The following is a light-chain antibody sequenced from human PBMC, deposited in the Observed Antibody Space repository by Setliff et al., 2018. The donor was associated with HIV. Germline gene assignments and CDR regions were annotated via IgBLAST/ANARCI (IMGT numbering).Light chain of an antibody. CDR2: DVT. CDR3: TSYANSSTYI. V-gene: IGLV2-14*03. Sequence: QSALTQPASMSGSPGQSITVSCTGTSSDVGGFNFVSWYRQHPGKAPRLMIYDVTNRPSGVSNRFSGSKSGNTASLTISGLQAEDEADYYCTSYANSSTYIFGTGTKVTVL. CDR1: SSDVGGFNF. J-gene: IGLJ1*01.